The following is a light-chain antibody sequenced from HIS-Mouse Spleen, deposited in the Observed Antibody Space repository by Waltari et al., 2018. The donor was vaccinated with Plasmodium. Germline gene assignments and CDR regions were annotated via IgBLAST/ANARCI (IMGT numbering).Light chain of an antibody. J-gene: IGKJ3*01. V-gene: IGKV3-15*01. Sequence: DIVMTQSPATLSVSPAERATLPCRASPSVSSNLAWYQQKPGQAPRLLIYGASTRATGIPARFSGSGSGTEFTLTISSLQSEDFAVYYCQQYSSSSFTFGPGTKVDIK. CDR1: PSVSSN. CDR2: GAS. CDR3: QQYSSSSFT.